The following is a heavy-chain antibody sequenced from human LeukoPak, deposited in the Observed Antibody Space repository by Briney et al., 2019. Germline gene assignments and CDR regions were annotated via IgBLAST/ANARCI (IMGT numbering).Heavy chain of an antibody. CDR1: GFTFSNYW. V-gene: IGHV3-20*04. CDR3: ARDQFLDS. Sequence: GGSLRLSCAASGFTFSNYWMSWVRQAPGKGLEWISGVNWNGGSTGYADSVKGRFTISRDNAKNSLDLQMDSLRPEDTAVYYCARDQFLDSWGQGTLVTVSS. J-gene: IGHJ4*02. CDR2: VNWNGGST.